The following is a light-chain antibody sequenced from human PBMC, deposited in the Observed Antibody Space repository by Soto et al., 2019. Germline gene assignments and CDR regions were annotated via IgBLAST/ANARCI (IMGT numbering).Light chain of an antibody. J-gene: IGLJ1*01. Sequence: QSVLTQPASVSGSPGQSITFSCTGTSSDVGSYDYVSWHQQHPGKAPKLIIYDVNNRPSGVPSRFSGSKSGNTASLIISGLQTEDEADYYCCAYSTSGTHVFGTGTK. CDR1: SSDVGSYDY. CDR2: DVN. CDR3: CAYSTSGTHV. V-gene: IGLV2-14*03.